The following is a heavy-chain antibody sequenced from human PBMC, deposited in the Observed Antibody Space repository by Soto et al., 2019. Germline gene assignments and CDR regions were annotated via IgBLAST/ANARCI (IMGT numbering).Heavy chain of an antibody. J-gene: IGHJ4*02. V-gene: IGHV3-30*04. CDR2: LSYDGSNK. CDR1: GFTFSNYA. CDR3: AVGIVGANPFDY. D-gene: IGHD1-26*01. Sequence: QVQLVESGGGVVQPGRSLRLSCAASGFTFSNYAIHWVRQAPGKGLEWVAVLSYDGSNKYYADSVKGRFTISRDNSKNTLYLQMNSLRAEDTAVYYCAVGIVGANPFDYWGQGTLVTVSS.